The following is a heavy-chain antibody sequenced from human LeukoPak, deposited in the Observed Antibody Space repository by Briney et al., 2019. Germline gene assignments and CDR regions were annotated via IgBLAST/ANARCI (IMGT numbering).Heavy chain of an antibody. V-gene: IGHV3-30*18. J-gene: IGHJ4*02. D-gene: IGHD3-16*01. CDR1: GFTFSSYG. Sequence: PGGSLRLSCAASGFTFSSYGMHWVRQAPGKGLEWVAVISYDGSNKYYADSVKGRFTISRDNSKNTLYLQMNGLRAEDTAVYYCAKDRAGEIDYWGQGTLVTVSS. CDR3: AKDRAGEIDY. CDR2: ISYDGSNK.